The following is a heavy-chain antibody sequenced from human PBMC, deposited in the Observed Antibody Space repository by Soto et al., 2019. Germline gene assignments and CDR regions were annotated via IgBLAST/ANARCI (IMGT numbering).Heavy chain of an antibody. CDR2: VYYSDGT. CDR1: GGSIGSYY. Sequence: QVQLKESGPGLVKPSETLALTCTVSGGSIGSYYWSWIRQPPGRGLEWIGCVYYSDGTNYNPSLKSRVTMSMDKSNNQFSLRVSSVTAADTAVYYCARTESSSWSFFYYGMDVWGQGTTVTVSS. V-gene: IGHV4-59*01. D-gene: IGHD6-13*01. J-gene: IGHJ6*02. CDR3: ARTESSSWSFFYYGMDV.